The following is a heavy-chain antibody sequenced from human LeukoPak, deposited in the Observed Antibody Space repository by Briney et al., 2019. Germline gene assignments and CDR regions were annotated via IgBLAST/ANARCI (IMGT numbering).Heavy chain of an antibody. D-gene: IGHD3-3*01. Sequence: GGSLRLSCAASGFTFSDYYMSWIRQAPGKGLEWVSYISNSGTSIYYADSVKGRFTISRDNAKKSLYLQMNSLRPEDTAVYYCARDRLPSHQDDFDYWGQGTLVTVSS. V-gene: IGHV3-11*04. CDR1: GFTFSDYY. CDR3: ARDRLPSHQDDFDY. CDR2: ISNSGTSI. J-gene: IGHJ4*02.